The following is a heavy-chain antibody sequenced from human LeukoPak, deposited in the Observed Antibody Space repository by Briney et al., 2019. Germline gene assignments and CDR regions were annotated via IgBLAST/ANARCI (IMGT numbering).Heavy chain of an antibody. Sequence: KPSETLSLTCTVSGGSISSNSYHWGWIRQPPGKGLEWIGSIYYSGSTYYNPSLKSRVTILMDTLKNQFSLKLTSVTAADTAVYYCARAHLSSGYYYFDYWGQGTLVTVSS. J-gene: IGHJ4*02. CDR1: GGSISSNSYH. V-gene: IGHV4-39*07. D-gene: IGHD3-22*01. CDR3: ARAHLSSGYYYFDY. CDR2: IYYSGST.